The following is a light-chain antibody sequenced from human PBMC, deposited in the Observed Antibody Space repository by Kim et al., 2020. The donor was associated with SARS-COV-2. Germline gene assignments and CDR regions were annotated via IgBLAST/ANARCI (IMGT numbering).Light chain of an antibody. CDR1: QSVSSNY. V-gene: IGKV3-20*01. J-gene: IGKJ1*01. Sequence: SLSPGERATLSCRASQSVSSNYLAWYQQKPGQAPRLLIYGASSRATGIPDRFSGSGSGTDFTLTISRLEPEDFAVYYCQQYGSYRTFGQGTKVDIK. CDR2: GAS. CDR3: QQYGSYRT.